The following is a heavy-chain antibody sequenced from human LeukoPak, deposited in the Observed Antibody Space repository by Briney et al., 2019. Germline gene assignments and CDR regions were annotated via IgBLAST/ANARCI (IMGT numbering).Heavy chain of an antibody. J-gene: IGHJ4*02. CDR2: ISYSGST. D-gene: IGHD4-17*01. CDR1: GGSISSGGYY. V-gene: IGHV4-31*03. CDR3: ARIIDGDYVDNY. Sequence: PSQTLSLTCTVSGGSISSGGYYWSWIRQHPGKGLEWIGYISYSGSTYYKPSLKSRVTISVDTSKNQFSLKLSSVTAADTAVYYCARIIDGDYVDNYWGQGTLVTVSS.